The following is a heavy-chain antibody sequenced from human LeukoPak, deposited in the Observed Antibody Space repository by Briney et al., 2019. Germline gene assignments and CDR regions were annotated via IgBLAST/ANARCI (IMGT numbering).Heavy chain of an antibody. Sequence: GASVKVSCKASGYTFTSYGISWVRQAPGQGLEWMGWISAYNGNTNYAQKLQGRVTMTTDTSTSTAYMELRSLRSDDTAVYYCARVPNGVVVPAAIGDYGMDVWGKGTTVTVSS. J-gene: IGHJ6*04. CDR3: ARVPNGVVVPAAIGDYGMDV. D-gene: IGHD2-2*01. V-gene: IGHV1-18*04. CDR2: ISAYNGNT. CDR1: GYTFTSYG.